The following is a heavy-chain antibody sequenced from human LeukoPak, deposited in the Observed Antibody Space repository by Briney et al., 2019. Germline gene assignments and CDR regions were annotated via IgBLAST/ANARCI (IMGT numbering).Heavy chain of an antibody. Sequence: GGSLRLSCAASGFTVSNNHMSWVRQAPGKGLNWVSIIYSSGTTYYADSVKGRFTISRDNSKNTLYLQMNSLRAEDTAVYYCARDADYGGSPDAFDIWGRGTIVTVSS. CDR3: ARDADYGGSPDAFDI. V-gene: IGHV3-53*01. D-gene: IGHD4-23*01. CDR2: IYSSGTT. J-gene: IGHJ3*02. CDR1: GFTVSNNH.